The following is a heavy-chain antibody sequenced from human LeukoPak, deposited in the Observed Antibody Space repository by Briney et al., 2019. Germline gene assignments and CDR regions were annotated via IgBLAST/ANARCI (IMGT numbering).Heavy chain of an antibody. V-gene: IGHV5-51*01. J-gene: IGHJ4*02. Sequence: GESLKISCKTSGYSFTSYWTGWVRQMPGKGLEWMGIIYPADSDTTYSPSFQGQVTISADKSISTAYLQWSSLKASDTAMYYCARHALSGSGNYLDYWGQGTLVTVSS. CDR1: GYSFTSYW. CDR3: ARHALSGSGNYLDY. CDR2: IYPADSDT. D-gene: IGHD3-10*01.